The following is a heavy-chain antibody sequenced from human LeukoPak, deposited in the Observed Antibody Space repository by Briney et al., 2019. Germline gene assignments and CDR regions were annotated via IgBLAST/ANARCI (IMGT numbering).Heavy chain of an antibody. D-gene: IGHD2-2*01. J-gene: IGHJ4*02. CDR1: GYTFTNYG. CDR2: VSAYNLHT. Sequence: ASVKVSCKTSGYTFTNYGFTWVRQAPGQGLEWMGWVSAYNLHTNYAQSLQGRVTMTTDTSTNTAYMELRSLRSDDTAVYYCARTLGYCGATNCYEVFDYWGQGTLVTVSS. V-gene: IGHV1-18*01. CDR3: ARTLGYCGATNCYEVFDY.